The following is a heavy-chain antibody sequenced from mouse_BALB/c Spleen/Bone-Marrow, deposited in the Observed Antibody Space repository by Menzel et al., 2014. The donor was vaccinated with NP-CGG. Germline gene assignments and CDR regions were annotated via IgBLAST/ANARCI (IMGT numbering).Heavy chain of an antibody. J-gene: IGHJ4*01. CDR1: GFNIKDTY. D-gene: IGHD2-1*01. CDR3: ARYGNGLMDY. V-gene: IGHV14-3*02. Sequence: EVQLVESGAELVKPGASVKLSCTASGFNIKDTYMHWVKQRPEQGLEWIGRIYPANGDTKYDPKFQGKATLTADTSSNTAYLQLSSLTSEDTAVYYCARYGNGLMDYWGQGTSVTVSS. CDR2: IYPANGDT.